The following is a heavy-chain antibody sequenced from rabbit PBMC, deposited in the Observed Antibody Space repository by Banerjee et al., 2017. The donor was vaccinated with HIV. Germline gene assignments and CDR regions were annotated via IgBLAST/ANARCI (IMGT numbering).Heavy chain of an antibody. V-gene: IGHV1S45*01. Sequence: QQQLEESGGGLVKPGASLTLTCKASGFTLSSYWMCWVRQAPGKGLEWIACIGAGSTYYASWAKGRFTISKTSSTTVTLQMTSLTAADTATYFCARESYTDYGDANLWGPGTLVTVS. CDR2: IGAGST. J-gene: IGHJ4*01. D-gene: IGHD2-1*01. CDR1: GFTLSSYW. CDR3: ARESYTDYGDANL.